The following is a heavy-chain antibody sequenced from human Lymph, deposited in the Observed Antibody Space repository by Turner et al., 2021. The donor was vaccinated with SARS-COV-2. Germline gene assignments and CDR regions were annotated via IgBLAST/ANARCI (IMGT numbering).Heavy chain of an antibody. J-gene: IGHJ6*02. CDR1: RVTFSSYA. D-gene: IGHD7-27*01. V-gene: IGHV1-69*17. Sequence: QVKLVQSGAEVKKPGSALKVSCNAARVTFSSYAINWVRQAPGQGLEWMGGIIPIFGIANYAQKFQRRVKVSADKSTSTAYMELNSLRSKDTAVYYCARERGSISGAARGMDVWGQGTTVTVSS. CDR3: ARERGSISGAARGMDV. CDR2: IIPIFGIA.